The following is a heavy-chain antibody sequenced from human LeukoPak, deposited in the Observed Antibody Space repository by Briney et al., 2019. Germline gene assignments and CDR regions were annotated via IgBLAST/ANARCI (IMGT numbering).Heavy chain of an antibody. D-gene: IGHD3-3*01. CDR3: AKASVTIFGVVNLDY. CDR2: ISGSGGST. CDR1: GFTFSSYW. Sequence: GGSLRLSCAASGFTFSSYWMSWVRQAPGKGREWVSSISGSGGSTYYADSVKGRFTISRDNSKNTLYLQMNSLRAEDTAVYYCAKASVTIFGVVNLDYWGQGTLVTVYS. J-gene: IGHJ4*02. V-gene: IGHV3-23*01.